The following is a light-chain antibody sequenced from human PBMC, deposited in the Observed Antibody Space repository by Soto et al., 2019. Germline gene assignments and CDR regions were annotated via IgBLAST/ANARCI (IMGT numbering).Light chain of an antibody. CDR2: AAS. CDR3: QQSSSLPYT. V-gene: IGKV1-39*01. CDR1: ESIVSTF. J-gene: IGKJ2*01. Sequence: DLPMTQSPSSLSASVGDRVTITCRASESIVSTFLNWYQEKPGKAPRLLISAASSLQSGVPSRFSGSGSGTDFTLTISSLQPEDFATYHCQQSSSLPYTFGQGTKLDIQ.